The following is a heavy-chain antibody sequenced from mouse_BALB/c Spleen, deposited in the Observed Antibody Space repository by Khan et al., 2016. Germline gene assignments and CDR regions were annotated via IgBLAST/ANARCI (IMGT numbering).Heavy chain of an antibody. Sequence: QVQLQQSGAELVKPGASVKLSCKTSGYTFTSYWIQWVKQRPGQGLGRIGEIFPGTGTTYYNEKFKGKATLTIDTSSSTAYMQLSSLTSEDSAVFVSGRYEGDYGAMDYWGQGTSVTVSS. CDR3: GRYEGDYGAMDY. V-gene: IGHV1S132*01. D-gene: IGHD2-3*01. CDR1: GYTFTSYW. J-gene: IGHJ4*01. CDR2: IFPGTGTT.